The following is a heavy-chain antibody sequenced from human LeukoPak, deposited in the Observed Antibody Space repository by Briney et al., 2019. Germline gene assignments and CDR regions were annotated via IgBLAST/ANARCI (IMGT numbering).Heavy chain of an antibody. J-gene: IGHJ4*02. CDR3: ARRRIKGYSYGSPFDY. CDR1: GGSFSGYY. Sequence: SETLSLTCAVYGGSFSGYYWSWIRQPPGKGLEWIGEINHSGSTYYNPSLKSRVTISVDTSKNQFSLKLSSVTAADTAVYYCARRRIKGYSYGSPFDYWGQGTLVTVSS. CDR2: INHSGST. V-gene: IGHV4-34*01. D-gene: IGHD5-18*01.